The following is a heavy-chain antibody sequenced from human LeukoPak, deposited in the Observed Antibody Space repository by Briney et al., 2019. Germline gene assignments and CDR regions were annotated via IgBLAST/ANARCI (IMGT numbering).Heavy chain of an antibody. V-gene: IGHV1-8*03. CDR3: ARTPRYGSDYYYYYMDV. J-gene: IGHJ6*03. CDR2: MNPNSGNT. Sequence: ASVKVSSKASGYTFTSYDINWVRQATGQGLEWMGWMNPNSGNTGYAQKFQGRVTITRNTSISTAYMELSSLRSEDTAVYYCARTPRYGSDYYYYYMDVWGKGTTVTVSS. CDR1: GYTFTSYD. D-gene: IGHD3-16*02.